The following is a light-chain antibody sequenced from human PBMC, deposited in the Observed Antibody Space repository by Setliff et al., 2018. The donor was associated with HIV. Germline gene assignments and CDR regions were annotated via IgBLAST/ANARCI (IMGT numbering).Light chain of an antibody. CDR1: NIGSKS. J-gene: IGLJ1*01. Sequence: SYELTQPPSVSVAPGKTARITCGGNNIGSKSVHWYQQKPGQAPVLVIYYDSDRPSGIPERFSGSNSGNTATLTITRVEAGEEADYYCQVWDSSSGLDVFGTGTKVT. CDR3: QVWDSSSGLDV. CDR2: YDS. V-gene: IGLV3-21*04.